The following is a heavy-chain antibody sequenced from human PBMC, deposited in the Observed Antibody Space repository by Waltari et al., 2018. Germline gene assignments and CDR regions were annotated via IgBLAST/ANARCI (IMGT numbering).Heavy chain of an antibody. Sequence: QMQLVQSGPEVKKPGTSVKVSCKASGFTFTSSAMQWVRQARGQRLEWIGWMVVGSGNTNYAKKFQARVTITRDMSTSTAYMELSSLRSEDTAVYYWAAGQLDSSGYYPLSDYWGQGTLVTVSS. CDR1: GFTFTSSA. CDR3: AAGQLDSSGYYPLSDY. V-gene: IGHV1-58*02. J-gene: IGHJ4*02. D-gene: IGHD3-22*01. CDR2: MVVGSGNT.